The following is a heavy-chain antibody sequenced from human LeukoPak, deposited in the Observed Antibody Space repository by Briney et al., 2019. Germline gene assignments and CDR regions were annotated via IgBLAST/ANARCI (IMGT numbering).Heavy chain of an antibody. V-gene: IGHV1-3*03. J-gene: IGHJ4*02. CDR3: ARDGEDSSGYYYVGY. CDR1: GYTFTSYA. CDR2: INAGNGNT. D-gene: IGHD3-22*01. Sequence: ASVKVSCKASGYTFTSYAMHWVRQAPGQRLEWMGWINAGNGNTKYSQEFQGRVTITRDTSASTAYMELSSLRSEDMAVYYCARDGEDSSGYYYVGYWGQGTLVTVSS.